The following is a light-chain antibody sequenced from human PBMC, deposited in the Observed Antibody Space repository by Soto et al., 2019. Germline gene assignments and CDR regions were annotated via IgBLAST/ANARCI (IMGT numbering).Light chain of an antibody. CDR3: QQYNSQWT. CDR1: RSVRSN. V-gene: IGKV3-15*01. Sequence: EIVMTQSPATLSVSPGERATLSCRAGRSVRSNLAWYQQKPGQSPRLLIYGASTRATGIPARFSGSGSGTQFTLTISSLQSEDFATYYCQQYNSQWTFGQGTKVDI. CDR2: GAS. J-gene: IGKJ1*01.